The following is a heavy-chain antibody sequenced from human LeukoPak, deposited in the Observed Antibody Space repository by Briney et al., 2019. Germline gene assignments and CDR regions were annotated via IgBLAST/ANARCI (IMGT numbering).Heavy chain of an antibody. CDR2: IYYSGST. D-gene: IGHD1-14*01. CDR1: GGSISSYC. V-gene: IGHV4-59*01. J-gene: IGHJ4*02. CDR3: ASGNRADDY. Sequence: SETLSLTCTVSGGSISSYCWSWIRQPPGKGLEWIGYIYYSGSTNYNPSLKSRVTISVDTSKNQFSLKLSSVTAADTAVYYCASGNRADDYWGQGTLVTVSS.